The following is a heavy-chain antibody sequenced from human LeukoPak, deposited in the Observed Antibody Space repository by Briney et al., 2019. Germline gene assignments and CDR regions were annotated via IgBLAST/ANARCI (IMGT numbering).Heavy chain of an antibody. V-gene: IGHV1-18*01. CDR3: VRAVSDCSSTSCYENYYYYYMDV. CDR1: RYTFTSYG. J-gene: IGHJ6*03. CDR2: ISAYNGNT. Sequence: ASVKVSCKASRYTFTSYGISWVRQAPGQGLEWMGWISAYNGNTNYAQKLQGRVTMTTDTSTSTAYMELRSLRSDDTAVYYCVRAVSDCSSTSCYENYYYYYMDVWGKGTTVTVSS. D-gene: IGHD2-2*01.